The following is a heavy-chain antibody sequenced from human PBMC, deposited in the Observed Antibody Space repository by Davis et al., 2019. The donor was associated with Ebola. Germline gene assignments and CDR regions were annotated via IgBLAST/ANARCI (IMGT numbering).Heavy chain of an antibody. D-gene: IGHD6-13*01. J-gene: IGHJ5*02. Sequence: MPSETLSLTCTLPGGSISSYSCTWIRQPLGKGLQWIGYVSHGGTTNHNPSLKSRVSISVDRSTNHFSLRLTAVTAADTAVYYCARRRTSSWYAGWFDPWGQGTLVTVSS. CDR3: ARRRTSSWYAGWFDP. CDR1: GGSISSYS. CDR2: VSHGGTT. V-gene: IGHV4-59*12.